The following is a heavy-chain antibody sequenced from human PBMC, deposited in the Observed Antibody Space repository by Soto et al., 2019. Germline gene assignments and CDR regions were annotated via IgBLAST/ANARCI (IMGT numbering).Heavy chain of an antibody. CDR2: INHSGRT. D-gene: IGHD3-22*01. Sequence: SETLSLTCAVYGGSFRGYYCSWIRQPPGKGLEWIGEINHSGRTNENPSLKSRVTISVDTSKNQFSLKLRSVTAADTAVYYCARGITMKLAVQGDAPDNYYFDSWGQGSLVTVSS. CDR1: GGSFRGYY. CDR3: ARGITMKLAVQGDAPDNYYFDS. J-gene: IGHJ4*02. V-gene: IGHV4-34*01.